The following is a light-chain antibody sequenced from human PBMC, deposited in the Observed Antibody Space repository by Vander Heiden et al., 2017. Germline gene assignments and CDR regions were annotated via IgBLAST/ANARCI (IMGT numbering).Light chain of an antibody. V-gene: IGLV1-51*02. CDR1: SSNIGSDY. CDR2: END. CDR3: GAWDSGLNNWL. Sequence: QPVLTQPPSVSAAPGQKVTISCTGSSSNIGSDYVSWYQQIPGTAPKLIIYENDKRHTGMPDRFSGSKSGTSATLDITGLQTGDEADYYCGAWDSGLNNWLFGGGTKLTVL. J-gene: IGLJ3*02.